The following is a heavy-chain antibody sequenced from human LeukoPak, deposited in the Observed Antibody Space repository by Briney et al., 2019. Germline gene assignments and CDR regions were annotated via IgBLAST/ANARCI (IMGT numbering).Heavy chain of an antibody. CDR2: IHTSGST. CDR1: GGSISSYY. CDR3: ARIPDGSSGYNWMILPARWHDRNAFDI. J-gene: IGHJ3*02. Sequence: SETLSLTCTFSGGSISSYYWSWIRQPAGKGLEWIGRIHTSGSTNYNPSLKSRVTMSVDTSKNQFSLTLSSVTAADTAVYYCARIPDGSSGYNWMILPARWHDRNAFDIWGQGTMVTVSS. V-gene: IGHV4-4*07. D-gene: IGHD3-22*01.